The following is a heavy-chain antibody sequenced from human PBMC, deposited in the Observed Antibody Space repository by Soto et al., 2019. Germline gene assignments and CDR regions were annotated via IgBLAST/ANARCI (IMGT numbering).Heavy chain of an antibody. CDR3: ARHADNSSGWYRYYYGMDV. D-gene: IGHD6-19*01. V-gene: IGHV5-10-1*01. Sequence: PGESLKISCKGSGYSFTSYWISWVRQMPGKGLEWMGRIDPSDSYTNYSPSFQGHVTISADKSISTAYLQWSSLKASDTAMYYCARHADNSSGWYRYYYGMDVWGQGTRSPSP. CDR1: GYSFTSYW. CDR2: IDPSDSYT. J-gene: IGHJ6*02.